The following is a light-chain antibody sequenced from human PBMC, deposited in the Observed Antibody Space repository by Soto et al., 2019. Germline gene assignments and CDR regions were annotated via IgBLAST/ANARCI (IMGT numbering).Light chain of an antibody. CDR2: DAS. CDR1: PGISRS. Sequence: AIPSTQSPFSLSASVGDTVTITFRASPGISRSLAWYQQNPGRAPKLLIYDASSLESGVPSRFSGSGSGTEFTLTISSLQPDDFATYYCQQYNDYWTFGQGTKVDIK. J-gene: IGKJ1*01. V-gene: IGKV1D-13*01. CDR3: QQYNDYWT.